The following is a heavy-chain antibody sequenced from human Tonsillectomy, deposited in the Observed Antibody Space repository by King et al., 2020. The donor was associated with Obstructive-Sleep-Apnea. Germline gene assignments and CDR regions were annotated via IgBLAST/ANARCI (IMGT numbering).Heavy chain of an antibody. V-gene: IGHV4-34*01. Sequence: VQLQQWGAGLLKPSETLSLTCAVYGGSFIDYYWSWIRHPPGKGLEWIGEINISGITNYNPSLKSRVTISVDTSKNQFSLHLNSVTAADTAVYYCARGSGAASVNWFDPWGQGALVTVSS. CDR1: GGSFIDYY. D-gene: IGHD6-13*01. CDR2: INISGIT. CDR3: ARGSGAASVNWFDP. J-gene: IGHJ5*02.